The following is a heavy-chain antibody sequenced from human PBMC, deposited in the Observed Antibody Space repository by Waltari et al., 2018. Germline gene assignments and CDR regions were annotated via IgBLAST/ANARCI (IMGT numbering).Heavy chain of an antibody. CDR1: GFALRPDW. CDR2: VKDDGSGK. V-gene: IGHV3-7*01. CDR3: ARGRVDFAY. Sequence: EVQLVESAGNLVQPGGAPGRSGAASGFALRPDWMSWGRQAPGKGLGWVANVKDDGSGKSYVDAVKGRFTISRDNAKNSLDLQMNSLRAEDTAVYFCARGRVDFAYWGQGTLVTVSS. J-gene: IGHJ4*02.